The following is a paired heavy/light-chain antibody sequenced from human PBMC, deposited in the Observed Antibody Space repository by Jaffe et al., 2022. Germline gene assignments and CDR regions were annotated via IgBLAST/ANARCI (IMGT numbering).Heavy chain of an antibody. Sequence: EVQLVESGGGLVKPGGSLRLSCAASGFTFSNAWMSWVRQAPGKGLEWVGRIKSKTDGGTTDYAAPVKGRFTISRDDSKNTLYLQMNSLKTEDTAVYYCTTKEPGREWFRELSFYYYYMDVWGKGTTVTVSS. V-gene: IGHV3-15*01. D-gene: IGHD3-10*01. CDR1: GFTFSNAW. CDR2: IKSKTDGGTT. J-gene: IGHJ6*03. CDR3: TTKEPGREWFRELSFYYYYMDV.
Light chain of an antibody. CDR2: GAS. Sequence: EIVLTQSPGTLSLSPGERATLSCRASQSVSSSYLAWYQQKPGQAPRLLIYGASSRATGIPDRFSGSGSGTDFTLTISRLEPEDFAVYYCQQYGSSCTFGQGTRLEIK. CDR1: QSVSSSY. J-gene: IGKJ5*01. V-gene: IGKV3-20*01. CDR3: QQYGSSCT.